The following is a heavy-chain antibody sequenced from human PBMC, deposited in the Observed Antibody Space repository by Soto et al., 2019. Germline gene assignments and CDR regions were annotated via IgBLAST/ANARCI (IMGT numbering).Heavy chain of an antibody. D-gene: IGHD2-2*03. CDR3: ARDGYCSSTTCYSDAFDI. V-gene: IGHV3-7*03. CDR2: IKPDGSEK. Sequence: HPGGSLRLSCAASGFTFSSYWMTWVRQAPGMGLEWVANIKPDGSEKFYVDSVKGRFTISRDNAKNSLYLQMNSLRAEDTAVYYCARDGYCSSTTCYSDAFDIWGQGTKVTVSS. CDR1: GFTFSSYW. J-gene: IGHJ3*02.